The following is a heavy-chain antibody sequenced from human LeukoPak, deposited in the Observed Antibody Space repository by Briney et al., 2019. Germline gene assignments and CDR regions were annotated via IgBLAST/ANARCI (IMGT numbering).Heavy chain of an antibody. Sequence: SETLSLTCTVSGGSISSSSYYWGWIRQPPGKGLEWIGSIYYSGSTYYNPSLKSRVTISVDTSKNQFSLKLSSVTAADTAVYYCARDRPLPFFMTTVVTGGYYFDYWGQGTLVTVSS. CDR2: IYYSGST. D-gene: IGHD4-23*01. CDR3: ARDRPLPFFMTTVVTGGYYFDY. CDR1: GGSISSSSYY. V-gene: IGHV4-39*07. J-gene: IGHJ4*02.